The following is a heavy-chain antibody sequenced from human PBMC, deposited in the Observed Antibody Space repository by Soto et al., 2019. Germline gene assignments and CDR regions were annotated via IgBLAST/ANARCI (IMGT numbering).Heavy chain of an antibody. Sequence: GGSLRLSCAASGFTFSSYTMNWVRQAPGKGLEWVSSISSGSSYIYYADSMKGRFTISRDNAKNSLYLQMNSLRAEDTAVYYCARGVLSDSGTCYWGRGTVVTVSS. V-gene: IGHV3-21*01. CDR2: ISSGSSYI. D-gene: IGHD2-15*01. J-gene: IGHJ4*02. CDR1: GFTFSSYT. CDR3: ARGVLSDSGTCY.